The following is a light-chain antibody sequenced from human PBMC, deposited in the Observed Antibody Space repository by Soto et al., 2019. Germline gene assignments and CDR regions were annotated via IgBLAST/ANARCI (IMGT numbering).Light chain of an antibody. V-gene: IGKV3-20*01. CDR1: ETISTN. Sequence: EIVLTQSPATLSVSPGERATLSCRATETISTNLAWFQRKPGQPPRLLIYDASSRATGIPDRFSGGGSGTDFTLTVSRLEPEDFAVYYCQQFSSYPLTFGGGTKVDIK. CDR3: QQFSSYPLT. CDR2: DAS. J-gene: IGKJ4*01.